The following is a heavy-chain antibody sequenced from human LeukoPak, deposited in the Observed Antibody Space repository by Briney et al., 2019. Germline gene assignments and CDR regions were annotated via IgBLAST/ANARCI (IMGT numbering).Heavy chain of an antibody. CDR2: ISAHIGNT. D-gene: IGHD1-7*01. CDR1: GYTFPNYG. Sequence: ASVKVSCKASGYTFPNYGVGWVRQAPGQGLEWMGWISAHIGNTNYAQKLQGRVTMTTDTSTSTAYMELRSLRSDDTAVYYCARRNYYFDYWGQGTLVTVSS. J-gene: IGHJ4*02. V-gene: IGHV1-18*01. CDR3: ARRNYYFDY.